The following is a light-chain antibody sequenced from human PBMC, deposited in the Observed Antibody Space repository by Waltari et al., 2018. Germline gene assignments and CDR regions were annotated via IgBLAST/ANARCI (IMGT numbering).Light chain of an antibody. CDR3: HQYNTIPLT. V-gene: IGKV1-5*03. CDR2: KAS. J-gene: IGKJ4*01. CDR1: ESVKNN. Sequence: DVQLIHSPSTLSASVGDRVTITCRASESVKNNLAWHQHQPGKAPKVLVHKASRLESGVASRFRGSGYGTEFTLTISSLEPDDFATYYCHQYNTIPLTFGGGTKVEIK.